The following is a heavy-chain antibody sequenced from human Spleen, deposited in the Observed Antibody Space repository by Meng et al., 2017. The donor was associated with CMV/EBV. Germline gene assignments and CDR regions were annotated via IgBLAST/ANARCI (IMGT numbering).Heavy chain of an antibody. CDR3: ARGGRGLTSPYSNYGGWFDP. J-gene: IGHJ5*02. Sequence: GQLEQWGAGLLTPSETLSPTCAVYGGPFSGYYWSWIRQPPGKGLEWIGEINHSGSTNYNPSLKSRVTISVDTSKNQFSLKLSSVTAADTAVYYCARGGRGLTSPYSNYGGWFDPWGQGTLVTVSS. CDR1: GGPFSGYY. V-gene: IGHV4-34*01. D-gene: IGHD4-11*01. CDR2: INHSGST.